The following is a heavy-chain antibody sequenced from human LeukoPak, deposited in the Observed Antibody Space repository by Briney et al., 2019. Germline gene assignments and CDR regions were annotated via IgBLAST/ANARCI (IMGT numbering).Heavy chain of an antibody. CDR3: ARHSSGWAEGAY. D-gene: IGHD6-19*01. V-gene: IGHV3-7*01. CDR1: GFTLSSYW. Sequence: GGSLRLSCEASGFTLSSYWMTWVRQAPGKGLEGVANIKQDGSEKNYVDSVKGRFTVSRDNVQNSLYLQMNSLRAEDTAVYYCARHSSGWAEGAYWGQGTLVTVSS. CDR2: IKQDGSEK. J-gene: IGHJ4*02.